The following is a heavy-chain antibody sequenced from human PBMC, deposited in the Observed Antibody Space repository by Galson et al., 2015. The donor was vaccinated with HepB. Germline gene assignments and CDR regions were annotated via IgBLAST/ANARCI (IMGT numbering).Heavy chain of an antibody. CDR2: IAHDGSNK. V-gene: IGHV3-30-3*01. CDR3: ARDRTNYDFWSGYLGLYYYYYYMDV. CDR1: GFTFSSYD. Sequence: SLRLSCSASGFTFSSYDMHWIRQAPGKGLEWVAVIAHDGSNKYYADSVKGRFTIPRDNSKNTLYLQMNSLRAEDTAVYYCARDRTNYDFWSGYLGLYYYYYYMDVWGKGTTVTVSS. J-gene: IGHJ6*03. D-gene: IGHD3-3*01.